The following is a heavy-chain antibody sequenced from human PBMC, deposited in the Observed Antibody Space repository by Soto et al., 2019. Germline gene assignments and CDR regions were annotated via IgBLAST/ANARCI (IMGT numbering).Heavy chain of an antibody. CDR2: ISGYNGNA. CDR3: ALTGVLGVVNFEL. J-gene: IGHJ2*01. Sequence: QDQVVQSGAEVQKPGASVKVSCKASGYSFTAHGINWVRQAPGQGLEWMGWISGYNGNAHYAQKLRDRVTMTTDQSTSTAYLEVRSLKSEDTAVYYCALTGVLGVVNFELWGRGTRVTVSS. CDR1: GYSFTAHG. D-gene: IGHD3-3*01. V-gene: IGHV1-18*01.